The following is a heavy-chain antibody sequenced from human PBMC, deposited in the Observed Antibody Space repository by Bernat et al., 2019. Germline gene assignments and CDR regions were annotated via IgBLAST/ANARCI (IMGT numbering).Heavy chain of an antibody. V-gene: IGHV3-23*04. CDR1: GFTFSSDV. CDR2: ISGSGRST. Sequence: EVQLVESGGGLVQPVGSLRLSCAASGFTFSSDVMSWVRQAPGKGLEWVSAISGSGRSTHYADSVKGRFTISRENSKNTLYLQMNSLRAENTAVHYCAEARIVARYPLDCWGQGTLVTVSS. J-gene: IGHJ4*02. D-gene: IGHD6-25*01. CDR3: AEARIVARYPLDC.